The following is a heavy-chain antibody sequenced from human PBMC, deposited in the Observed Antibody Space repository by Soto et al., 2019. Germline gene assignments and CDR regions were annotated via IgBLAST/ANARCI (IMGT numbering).Heavy chain of an antibody. D-gene: IGHD2-15*01. CDR3: ARTPCSDASAVGYGMDV. CDR2: IDWDDDK. Sequence: QPPGKALEWLARIDWDDDKYYSTSLRTRLSISKDTPKNQVVLTMTSMDPVDTGTYLCARTPCSDASAVGYGMDVWGQGTTVTVS. V-gene: IGHV2-70*11. J-gene: IGHJ6*02.